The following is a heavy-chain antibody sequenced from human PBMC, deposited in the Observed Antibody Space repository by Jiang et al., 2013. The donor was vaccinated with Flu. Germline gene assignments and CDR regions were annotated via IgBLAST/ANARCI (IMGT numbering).Heavy chain of an antibody. J-gene: IGHJ5*02. CDR3: ARTTVTDNWFDP. CDR2: IYYSGST. D-gene: IGHD4-11*01. Sequence: LLKPSETLSLTCTVSGGSISSYYWSWIRQPPGKGLEWIGYIYYSGSTNYNPSLKSRVTISVDTSKNQFSLKLSSVTAADTAVYYCARTTVTDNWFDPWGQGTLVTVSS. CDR1: GGSISSYY. V-gene: IGHV4-59*01.